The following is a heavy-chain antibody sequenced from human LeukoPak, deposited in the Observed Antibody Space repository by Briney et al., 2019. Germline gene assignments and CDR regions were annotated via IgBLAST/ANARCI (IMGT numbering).Heavy chain of an antibody. J-gene: IGHJ4*02. CDR3: ARDLRGLGDYFDY. CDR2: INPNSGDT. V-gene: IGHV1-2*02. Sequence: ASVKVSCKASGYXFTGYYIHWVRQAPGQGLEWMGWINPNSGDTNYAQKFQGRVTMTTDTSTSTAYMELRSLRSDDTAVYYCARDLRGLGDYFDYWGQGTLVTVSS. D-gene: IGHD3-16*01. CDR1: GYXFTGYY.